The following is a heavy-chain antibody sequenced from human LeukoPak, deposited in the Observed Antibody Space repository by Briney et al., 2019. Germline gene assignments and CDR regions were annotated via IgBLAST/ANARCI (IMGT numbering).Heavy chain of an antibody. V-gene: IGHV1-69*13. CDR1: GGTFSNYA. J-gene: IGHJ4*02. CDR3: ATYPYYYDSGGYFYFDY. CDR2: IIPIFGTA. Sequence: SVKVSCKASGGTFSNYAINWVRQAPGQGLEWMGGIIPIFGTANYAQKFQDRITFTADESTNTAYMELSSLSSEDTAVYYCATYPYYYDSGGYFYFDYWGQGTLVTVSS. D-gene: IGHD3-22*01.